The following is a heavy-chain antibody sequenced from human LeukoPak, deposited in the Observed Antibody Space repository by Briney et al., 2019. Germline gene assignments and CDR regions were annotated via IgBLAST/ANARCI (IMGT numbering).Heavy chain of an antibody. Sequence: GGSLRLSCAVSGFTFSDYWTHWVRQAPGKGLEWVSRINSDGSSISYADSVKGRFAISRDNSKNTLYLQINSLRPADAALYFCATVDDLDAFGIWGQGTLVTVSS. CDR1: GFTFSDYW. J-gene: IGHJ3*02. CDR3: ATVDDLDAFGI. CDR2: INSDGSSI. V-gene: IGHV3-74*01. D-gene: IGHD2-2*03.